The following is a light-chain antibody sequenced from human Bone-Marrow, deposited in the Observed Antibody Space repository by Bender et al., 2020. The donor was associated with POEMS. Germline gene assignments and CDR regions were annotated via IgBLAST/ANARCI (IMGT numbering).Light chain of an antibody. V-gene: IGLV2-8*01. CDR1: SSDIGAYNY. CDR2: EVS. Sequence: ALTQPPSASGSPGQSVTISCTGSSSDIGAYNYVSWYHQRPGEAPKLMIYEVSKRPSGISSRFSGSKFGNTASLTISGLQAEDEADYYCCSYTGSTDFDVFGTGTKVTV. J-gene: IGLJ1*01. CDR3: CSYTGSTDFDV.